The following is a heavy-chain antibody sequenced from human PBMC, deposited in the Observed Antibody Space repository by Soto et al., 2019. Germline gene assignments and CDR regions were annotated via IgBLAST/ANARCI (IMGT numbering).Heavy chain of an antibody. CDR2: IWYDGSNK. CDR3: ARVVGQKSGYDLFDY. Sequence: GGSLRLSCAASGFTCSSYGMHWVRQAPGKGLEWVAVIWYDGSNKYHADSVKGRFTISRDNSKNTLYLQMNSLRAEDTAVYYCARVVGQKSGYDLFDYWGQGTLVTVSS. V-gene: IGHV3-33*01. J-gene: IGHJ4*02. CDR1: GFTCSSYG. D-gene: IGHD5-12*01.